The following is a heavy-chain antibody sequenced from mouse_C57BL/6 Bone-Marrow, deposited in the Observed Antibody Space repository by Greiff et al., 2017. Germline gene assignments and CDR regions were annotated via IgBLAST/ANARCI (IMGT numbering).Heavy chain of an antibody. V-gene: IGHV1-4*01. CDR1: GYTFTSYT. CDR3: ARSTTVVYWYFDV. J-gene: IGHJ1*03. D-gene: IGHD1-1*01. Sequence: QVQLQQSGAELARPGASVKMSCKASGYTFTSYTMHWVKQRPGQGLEWIGYINPSSGYTKYNQKFKDKATLTADKSSSTAYMQLSSLTSEDSAVYYCARSTTVVYWYFDVWGTVTTVTVSS. CDR2: INPSSGYT.